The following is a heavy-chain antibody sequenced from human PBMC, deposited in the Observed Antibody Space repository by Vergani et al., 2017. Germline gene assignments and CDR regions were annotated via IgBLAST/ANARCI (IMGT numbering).Heavy chain of an antibody. V-gene: IGHV3-9*01. D-gene: IGHD5-18*01. Sequence: EVQLVESGGGLVQPGRSLRLSCAASGFTFDDYAMHWVRQAPGKGLEWVSGISWNSGSIGYADSVKGRFTISRDNAKKSLYLQMNSLRAEDTALYYCAKATYSSTKGRFDYWGQGTLVTVSS. CDR1: GFTFDDYA. J-gene: IGHJ4*02. CDR2: ISWNSGSI. CDR3: AKATYSSTKGRFDY.